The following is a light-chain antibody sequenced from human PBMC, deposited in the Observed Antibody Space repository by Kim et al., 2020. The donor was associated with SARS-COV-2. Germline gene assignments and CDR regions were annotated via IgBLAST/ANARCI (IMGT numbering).Light chain of an antibody. CDR1: QSVSSN. CDR3: LQYNNWPPWT. J-gene: IGKJ1*01. Sequence: EIVMTQSPATLSVSPGERATLSCRVSQSVSSNLAWYQQKPGQAPRLLIYGASTRATGIPARFSGSGSGTEFTLTISSLQSEDFAVYYFLQYNNWPPWTFGQGTEVDIK. CDR2: GAS. V-gene: IGKV3-15*01.